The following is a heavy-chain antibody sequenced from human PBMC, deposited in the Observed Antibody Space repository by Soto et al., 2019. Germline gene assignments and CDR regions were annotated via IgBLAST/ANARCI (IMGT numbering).Heavy chain of an antibody. D-gene: IGHD6-13*01. V-gene: IGHV1-69*13. CDR3: ARGSTGYSSSWYRY. CDR2: IIPIFGTA. CDR1: GGTFSSYA. Sequence: SVKVSCKASGGTFSSYATSWVRQAPGQGLEWMGGIIPIFGTANYAQKFQGRVTLTADESTSTAYMELSSLRSEDTAVYYCARGSTGYSSSWYRYWGQGTLVTVSS. J-gene: IGHJ4*02.